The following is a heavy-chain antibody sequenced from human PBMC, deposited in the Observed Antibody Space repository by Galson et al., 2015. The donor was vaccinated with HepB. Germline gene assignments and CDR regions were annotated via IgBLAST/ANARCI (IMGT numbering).Heavy chain of an antibody. CDR1: GGSISGNY. V-gene: IGHV4-59*08. CDR3: ARRDDYYDSMSV. D-gene: IGHD3-22*01. CDR2: IYYSGST. Sequence: TLSLTCTVSGGSISGNYWSWIRQPPGKGLEWIGYIYYSGSTNYNPSLKSRVTISLDTSKNQLSLKLSSVTPADTAVYYCARRDDYYDSMSVWGQGTLVTVSS. J-gene: IGHJ4*02.